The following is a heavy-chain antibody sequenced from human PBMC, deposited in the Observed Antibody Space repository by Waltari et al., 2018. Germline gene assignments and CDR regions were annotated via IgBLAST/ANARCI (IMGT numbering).Heavy chain of an antibody. CDR2: ISSSSSTI. J-gene: IGHJ4*02. D-gene: IGHD4-17*01. Sequence: EVQLVESGGGLVQPGGSLRLSCAASGFTFSSYSMNWVRRAPGKGLEWVSYISSSSSTIYYADSVKGLFTFSRVNAKNSLYLQLNNLRAEDTAVYYCSREGPWYGDYSDYWVQLTLVTVSS. CDR1: GFTFSSYS. V-gene: IGHV3-48*01. CDR3: SREGPWYGDYSDY.